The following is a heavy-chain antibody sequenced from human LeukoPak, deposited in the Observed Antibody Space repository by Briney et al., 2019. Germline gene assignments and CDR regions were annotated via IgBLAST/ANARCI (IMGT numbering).Heavy chain of an antibody. CDR1: GGTFSSYA. Sequence: ASVKVSCKASGGTFSSYAISWVRQAPGQGLEWMGGIIPIFGTANYAQKFQGRVTITTDESTSTAYMELSSLRSEDTAVYYCASLLLNWFDPWGQGTLVTVSS. J-gene: IGHJ5*02. V-gene: IGHV1-69*05. CDR2: IIPIFGTA. CDR3: ASLLLNWFDP.